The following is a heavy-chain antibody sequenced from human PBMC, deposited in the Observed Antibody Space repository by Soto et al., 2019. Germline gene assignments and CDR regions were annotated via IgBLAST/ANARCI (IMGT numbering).Heavy chain of an antibody. V-gene: IGHV1-18*01. D-gene: IGHD3-10*01. CDR1: GYTFTSYG. CDR2: ISAYNVNT. Sequence: QVQLVQSGAEVKKPGASVKVSCKASGYTFTSYGISWVRQDPGQGLEWMGWISAYNVNTNYAQKVQGRVTMTTDTSASTDYIELRSVSSVDTALYYCTREDYYGSGPWYWGKGTLVTVSS. CDR3: TREDYYGSGPWY. J-gene: IGHJ4*02.